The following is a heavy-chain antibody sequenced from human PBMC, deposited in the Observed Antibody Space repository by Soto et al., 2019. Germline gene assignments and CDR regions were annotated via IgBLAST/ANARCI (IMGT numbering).Heavy chain of an antibody. V-gene: IGHV5-51*01. CDR3: APRCDPIVAFCYPALDH. D-gene: IGHD2-15*01. CDR1: GYTFNNYW. J-gene: IGHJ4*02. Sequence: EVQLEQSGAEVKKPGESLKISCKGSGYTFNNYWIGWVRQMPGKGLEWIGIIYPGKSTTRYSPSFQGQVTMSADKSLSNAYLQWSSLKASDSAMYYCAPRCDPIVAFCYPALDHCGQGTLVTVSS. CDR2: IYPGKSTT.